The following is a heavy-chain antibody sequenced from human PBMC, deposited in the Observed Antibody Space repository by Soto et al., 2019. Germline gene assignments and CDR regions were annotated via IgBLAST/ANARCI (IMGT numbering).Heavy chain of an antibody. CDR3: ARSQGSSTSLEIYYYYYYGMDV. J-gene: IGHJ6*02. CDR1: GYSFSSSA. Sequence: QVVQSGAEVRKPGASVKVSCKASGYSFSSSAISWVRQAPGQGLEWMGGIIPISGTANYAQKFQGRVTITADESTSTAYMELSSLRSEDTAVYYCARSQGSSTSLEIYYYYYYGMDVWGQGTTVTVSS. V-gene: IGHV1-69*13. D-gene: IGHD2-2*01. CDR2: IIPISGTA.